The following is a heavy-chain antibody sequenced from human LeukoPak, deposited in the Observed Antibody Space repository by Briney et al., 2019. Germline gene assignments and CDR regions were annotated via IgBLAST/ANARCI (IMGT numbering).Heavy chain of an antibody. CDR1: GFPFDVQT. CDR3: AKGGATRGRFEN. D-gene: IGHD1-26*01. Sequence: GGSLRLSCAASGFPFDVQTMSWVRQAPGQGLDWVASMKEDGSEIYYVDSVKGRFTISRDNPKNSLYLQMNSLRGEDTAVYYCAKGGATRGRFENWGPGTLVIVSS. J-gene: IGHJ4*02. CDR2: MKEDGSEI. V-gene: IGHV3-7*01.